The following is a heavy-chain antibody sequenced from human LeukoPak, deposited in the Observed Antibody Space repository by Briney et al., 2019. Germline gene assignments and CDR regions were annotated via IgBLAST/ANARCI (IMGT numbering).Heavy chain of an antibody. J-gene: IGHJ4*02. Sequence: ASVRVSCKASGYSFTNYYMHWVRQAPGQGLEWMRMINPSGGSTTYAQKFQGRVTMTRDISTSTVYMELSSLTSEDTAVYYCARTRGYYFDYWGQGTLVTVSS. V-gene: IGHV1-46*01. CDR2: INPSGGST. CDR3: ARTRGYYFDY. CDR1: GYSFTNYY.